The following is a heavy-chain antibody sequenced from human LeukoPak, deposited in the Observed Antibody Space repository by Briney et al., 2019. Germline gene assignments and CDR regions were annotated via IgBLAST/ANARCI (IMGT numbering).Heavy chain of an antibody. CDR1: GGSISSGGYY. D-gene: IGHD2-21*02. J-gene: IGHJ4*02. CDR3: ARGGAYCGGDCYEFDY. CDR2: IYYSGST. Sequence: SETLSLTCTVSGGSISSGGYYWSWIRQHPGKGLEWIGYIYYSGSTYYNPSLESRVTISVDTSKNQFSLKLSSVTAADTAVYYCARGGAYCGGDCYEFDYWGQGTLVTVSS. V-gene: IGHV4-31*03.